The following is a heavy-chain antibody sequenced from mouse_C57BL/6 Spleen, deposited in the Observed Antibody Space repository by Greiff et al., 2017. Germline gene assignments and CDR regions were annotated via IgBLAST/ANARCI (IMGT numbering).Heavy chain of an antibody. J-gene: IGHJ1*03. Sequence: QVQLQQPGAELVRPGSSVKLSCKASGYTFTSYWMDWVKQRPGQGLEWIGNIYPSDSETHYNQKFKDKATLTVDKSSITAYMQLSSLTSEDSAVYYCARSATTVVARYFDVWGTGTTVTVSS. D-gene: IGHD1-1*01. V-gene: IGHV1-61*01. CDR2: IYPSDSET. CDR1: GYTFTSYW. CDR3: ARSATTVVARYFDV.